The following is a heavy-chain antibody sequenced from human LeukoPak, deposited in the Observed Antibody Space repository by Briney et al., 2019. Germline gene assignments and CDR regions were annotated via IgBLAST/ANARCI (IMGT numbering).Heavy chain of an antibody. Sequence: NPSETLSLTCTVYGGSISSYYWRWIRQPRGKGMEWIGYIYYSGSTNYNPSLKSRVTISVDTSKNQFSLKLSSVTAADTAVYYCAIERLRLGELSGYFDYWGQGTLVTVSS. CDR3: AIERLRLGELSGYFDY. CDR2: IYYSGST. CDR1: GGSISSYY. D-gene: IGHD3-16*02. J-gene: IGHJ4*02. V-gene: IGHV4-59*01.